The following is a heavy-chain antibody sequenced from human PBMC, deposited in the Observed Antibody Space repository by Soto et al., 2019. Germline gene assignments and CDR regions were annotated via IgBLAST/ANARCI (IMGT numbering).Heavy chain of an antibody. CDR1: GYSFTNND. V-gene: IGHV1-8*01. CDR3: ARMATFGSLNWFDP. Sequence: GASVKVSCKAPGYSFTNNDVSWVRQATGQGLEWMGWMNPGSGDTGYAHKFQGRVTMTRDISIATSYMELSSLRSDDTAIYYCARMATFGSLNWFDPWGQGTLVTV. CDR2: MNPGSGDT. D-gene: IGHD3-16*01. J-gene: IGHJ5*02.